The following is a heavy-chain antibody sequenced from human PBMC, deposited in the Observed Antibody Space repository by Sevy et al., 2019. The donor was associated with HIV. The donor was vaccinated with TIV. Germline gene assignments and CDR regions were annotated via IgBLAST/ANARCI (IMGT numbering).Heavy chain of an antibody. CDR2: ISAYNGDT. D-gene: IGHD3-22*01. Sequence: ASLKVSCKASGYTFTSYGISWVRQAPGQGLEWMGWISAYNGDTNHAQKLQGRVTMTADTSTTTAYMELRSLRSDDTAVYYCARDPRAFYDDSSGYQLDYWGQGTLVTVSS. J-gene: IGHJ4*02. V-gene: IGHV1-18*01. CDR1: GYTFTSYG. CDR3: ARDPRAFYDDSSGYQLDY.